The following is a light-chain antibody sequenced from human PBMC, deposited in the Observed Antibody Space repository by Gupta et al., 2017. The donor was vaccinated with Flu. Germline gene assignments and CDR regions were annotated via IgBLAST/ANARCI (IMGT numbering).Light chain of an antibody. CDR1: QSVASIY. V-gene: IGKV3-20*01. CDR2: GAS. CDR3: QQYGSSPRT. J-gene: IGKJ1*01. Sequence: ERATLSCRASQSVASIYLAWYQQKPGQAPRLLIYGASNRATGIPDRFSGSGSGTDFTLTISRLEPEDFAVYSCQQYGSSPRTFGQGTKVEIK.